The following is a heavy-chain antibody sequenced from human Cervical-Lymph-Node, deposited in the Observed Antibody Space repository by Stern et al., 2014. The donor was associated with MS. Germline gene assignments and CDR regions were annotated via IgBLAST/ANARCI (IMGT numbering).Heavy chain of an antibody. CDR2: VIPVFGTP. CDR3: ARGASSAAWYKHAVDV. J-gene: IGHJ6*02. CDR1: GDTSNTDA. Sequence: QVQLVQSGAEVQKPGSSVKVSCKASGDTSNTDAIHWVRQAPGQGLEWMGGVIPVFGTPVDAQRVKGRVSIAADESTATDYMELSSLRSDDTAVYYCARGASSAAWYKHAVDVWGQGTTVTVSS. V-gene: IGHV1-69*01. D-gene: IGHD1-14*01.